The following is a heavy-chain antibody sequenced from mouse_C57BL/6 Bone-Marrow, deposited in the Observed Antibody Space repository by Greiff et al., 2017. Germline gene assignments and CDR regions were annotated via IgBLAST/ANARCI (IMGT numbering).Heavy chain of an antibody. CDR3: ARGVTTLGYFDY. CDR2: ISDGGSYT. J-gene: IGHJ2*01. V-gene: IGHV5-4*03. CDR1: GFTFSSYA. Sequence: DVMLVESGGGLVKPGGSLKLSCAASGFTFSSYAMSWVRQTPEKRLEWVATISDGGSYTYYPDNVKGRFTISRDNAKNNLYLQMSHLKSEDTAMYYCARGVTTLGYFDYWGQGTTLTVSS. D-gene: IGHD2-3*01.